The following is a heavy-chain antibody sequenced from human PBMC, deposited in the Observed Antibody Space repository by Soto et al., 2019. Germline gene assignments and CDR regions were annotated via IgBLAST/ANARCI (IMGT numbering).Heavy chain of an antibody. CDR2: ISPYNGDT. J-gene: IGHJ4*02. D-gene: IGHD2-15*01. CDR3: ARTPRAQMIVLEAATRFDY. CDR1: VYTFTTYG. V-gene: IGHV1-18*04. Sequence: XSVKVSCKASVYTFTTYGFNWVRQAPGQGLEWMGWISPYNGDTNYAQNFQGRVTLTTDTSTSTAYMELRTLTSDDTAVYYCARTPRAQMIVLEAATRFDYWGQGPLVTVSS.